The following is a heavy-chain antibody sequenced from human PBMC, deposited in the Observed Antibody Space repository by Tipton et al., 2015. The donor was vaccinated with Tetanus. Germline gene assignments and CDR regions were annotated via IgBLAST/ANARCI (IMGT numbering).Heavy chain of an antibody. Sequence: SLRLSCAASGFTFRTYGMSWVRQAPGKGLEWVSGISAGGGSTYYADSVEGRFTISRDNSKNTLYLQMNSLRAEDTAIYYCAISDVAVADTNWGQGTLVTVSS. CDR1: GFTFRTYG. D-gene: IGHD6-19*01. CDR3: AISDVAVADTN. CDR2: ISAGGGST. J-gene: IGHJ4*02. V-gene: IGHV3-23*01.